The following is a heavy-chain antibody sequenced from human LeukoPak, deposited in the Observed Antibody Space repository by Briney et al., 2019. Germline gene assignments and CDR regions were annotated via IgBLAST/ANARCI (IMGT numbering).Heavy chain of an antibody. CDR3: ATSTKEQWLVSGMLDI. D-gene: IGHD6-19*01. Sequence: ASVKVSCKVSGYTLTELSMHWVRQAPGKGLEWMGGFDPEDGETIYAQKFQGRVTMTEDTSTDTAYMELSSLRSEDTAVYYCATSTKEQWLVSGMLDIWGQGTMVTVPS. CDR2: FDPEDGET. CDR1: GYTLTELS. V-gene: IGHV1-24*01. J-gene: IGHJ3*02.